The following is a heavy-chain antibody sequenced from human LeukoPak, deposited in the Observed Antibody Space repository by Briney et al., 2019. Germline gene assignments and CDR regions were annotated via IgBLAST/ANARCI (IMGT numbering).Heavy chain of an antibody. CDR3: ARGAIFGDAFDT. D-gene: IGHD3-3*02. CDR1: GFTLCSYW. V-gene: IGHV3-74*01. CDR2: INCYGSRI. J-gene: IGHJ3*02. Sequence: GGPLRLSCGASGFTLCSYWMHWVRRAPGKGAVWVSRINCYGSRISYASSVKGRFTTSRDNAKDTLYLQINSQTAAETAVYHCARGAIFGDAFDTWGQGKMVTVSS.